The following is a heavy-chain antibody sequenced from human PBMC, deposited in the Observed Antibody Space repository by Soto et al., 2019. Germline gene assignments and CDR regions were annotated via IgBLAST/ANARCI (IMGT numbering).Heavy chain of an antibody. CDR3: GRCTSTSCHVGSDY. V-gene: IGHV3-30-3*01. CDR2: ISHDGINK. Sequence: GGSLRLSCAASGFTFSSYAMNWVRQAPGKGLEWVALISHDGINKYYADSVRGRFTISRDSSTNTLYLQMNSLRAADTAVYYCGRCTSTSCHVGSDYWGQGTLVTVSS. D-gene: IGHD2-2*01. CDR1: GFTFSSYA. J-gene: IGHJ4*02.